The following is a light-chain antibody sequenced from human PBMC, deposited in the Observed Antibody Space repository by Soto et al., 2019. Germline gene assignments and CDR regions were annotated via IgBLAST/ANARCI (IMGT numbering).Light chain of an antibody. V-gene: IGLV1-44*01. CDR2: NNN. CDR1: SSNIGSNI. Sequence: QSVLTQPPSASGTPGQRVTISCSGSSSNIGSNIVNWYRQLPGTAPKLLMYNNNQRPSGVPDRFSGSKSGTSASLAFSGLQSEDEADYYCAAWDDSLNGWVFGGGTKLTVL. CDR3: AAWDDSLNGWV. J-gene: IGLJ3*02.